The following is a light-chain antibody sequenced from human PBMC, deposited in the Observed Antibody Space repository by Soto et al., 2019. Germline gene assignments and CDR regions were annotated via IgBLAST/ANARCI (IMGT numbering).Light chain of an antibody. CDR3: QQYHD. J-gene: IGKJ2*01. CDR1: QSISTW. CDR2: QTP. Sequence: DNQMTQSPSTLSASVGDRVTITCRASQSISTWLAWYQQKQGKAPKVLIHQTPILQDGVPSRFSGTGSGTEFTLTIDSLQPDDFATYYCQQYHDFGQGTKLEI. V-gene: IGKV1-5*03.